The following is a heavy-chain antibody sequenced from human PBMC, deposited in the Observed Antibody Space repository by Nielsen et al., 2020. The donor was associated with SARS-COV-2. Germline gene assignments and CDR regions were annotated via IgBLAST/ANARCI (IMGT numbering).Heavy chain of an antibody. J-gene: IGHJ4*02. CDR1: GFTFSYYE. Sequence: GGSLRLSCAASGFTFSYYEMNWVRQAPGKGLEWVSYISSRGSTIYYADSVRGRFTISRDNAKNSLYLQMNSLRAEDTAVYYCARDDNDFWSGYDYWGQGTLVTVSS. CDR3: ARDDNDFWSGYDY. V-gene: IGHV3-48*03. D-gene: IGHD3-3*01. CDR2: ISSRGSTI.